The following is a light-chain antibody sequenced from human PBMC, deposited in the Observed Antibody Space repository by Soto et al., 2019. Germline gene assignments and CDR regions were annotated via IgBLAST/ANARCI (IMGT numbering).Light chain of an antibody. Sequence: QSVLAQPSSVSGSPGQSITISCTGTSTDVGGYNYVSWYQHHPGKGAKLIIYEVSNRPSGVSDRFSGSKSGNKASLIIPNLQAQDESAYYCGSYTSTDTPFVFGTGTQVTVL. CDR2: EVS. CDR1: STDVGGYNY. J-gene: IGLJ1*01. CDR3: GSYTSTDTPFV. V-gene: IGLV2-14*01.